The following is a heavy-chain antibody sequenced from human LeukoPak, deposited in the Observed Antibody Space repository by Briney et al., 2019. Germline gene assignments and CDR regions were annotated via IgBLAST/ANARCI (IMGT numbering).Heavy chain of an antibody. CDR2: IKQDGSEK. J-gene: IGHJ4*02. CDR1: GFTFRSYW. V-gene: IGHV3-7*01. CDR3: ARGPTRASSTDY. Sequence: GRSLRLSCAACGFTFRSYWMSWVRQAPGKGLEWVANIKQDGSEKYYVDPVKGRFTISRDNAKNSLYLQMNSLRAEDTAVYYCARGPTRASSTDYWGQGALVTVSS. D-gene: IGHD2-2*01.